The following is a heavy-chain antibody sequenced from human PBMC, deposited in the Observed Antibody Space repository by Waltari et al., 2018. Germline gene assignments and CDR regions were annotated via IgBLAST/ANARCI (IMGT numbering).Heavy chain of an antibody. CDR1: GAPFGTYA. CDR2: IIPIFGTAA. Sequence: VQLVQSGAEVSKPGSSVKVSCQASGAPFGTYAITWVRQAPGEGLEWMGGIIPIFGTAANYAQKFQGRLTITADESTATVYMDLSSLRSDDTAVYYCARRQLGGAFDPWGQGTLVSVSS. V-gene: IGHV1-69*12. CDR3: ARRQLGGAFDP. D-gene: IGHD3-16*01. J-gene: IGHJ5*02.